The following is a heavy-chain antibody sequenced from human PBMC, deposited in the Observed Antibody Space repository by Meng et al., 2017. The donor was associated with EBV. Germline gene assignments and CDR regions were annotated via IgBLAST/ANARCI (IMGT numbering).Heavy chain of an antibody. CDR2: FLPRLGAP. CDR1: GGPFRYYA. Sequence: QLVPSAAEVKKPGSSVKVSCKTSGGPFRYYAISWVRQAPGQGLEWLGGFLPRLGAPNYAQKFHGRVKITADESTSTHYMDLSSLRSEDTAIYYCASESGRGYTPDYWGQGTLVTVSS. V-gene: IGHV1-69*01. J-gene: IGHJ4*02. CDR3: ASESGRGYTPDY. D-gene: IGHD3-10*01.